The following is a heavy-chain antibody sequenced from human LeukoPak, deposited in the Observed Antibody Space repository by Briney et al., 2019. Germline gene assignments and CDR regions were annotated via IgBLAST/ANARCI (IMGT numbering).Heavy chain of an antibody. V-gene: IGHV3-23*01. J-gene: IGHJ4*02. CDR3: AKDGLFRPLDY. D-gene: IGHD3-10*02. Sequence: GGSLRLSCAASGFSFSSYGMSWVRQTPGKRLEWVSGISGSDGSTYYADSVKGRFTISRDNSKNTLDLQMNSLRVEDTAVYYCAKDGLFRPLDYWGQGTLVTVSS. CDR2: ISGSDGST. CDR1: GFSFSSYG.